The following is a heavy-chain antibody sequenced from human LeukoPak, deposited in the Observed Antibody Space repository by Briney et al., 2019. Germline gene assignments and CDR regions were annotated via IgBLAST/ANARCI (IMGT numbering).Heavy chain of an antibody. CDR1: GYTFTNYH. V-gene: IGHV1-8*03. CDR2: INPNTGDR. Sequence: ASVKVSCKASGYTFTNYHINWVRQAPGQGLEWMGWINPNTGDRDYAQKFQGRVSISSDTSISTAYMELGSPRSDDTAVYFCARTTSLTASGYDYWGQGTLVTVSS. J-gene: IGHJ4*02. CDR3: ARTTSLTASGYDY. D-gene: IGHD4-17*01.